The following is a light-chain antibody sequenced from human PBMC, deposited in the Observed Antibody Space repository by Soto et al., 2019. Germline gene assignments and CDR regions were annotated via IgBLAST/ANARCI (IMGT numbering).Light chain of an antibody. CDR1: QSVSSSY. J-gene: IGKJ5*01. V-gene: IGKV3-20*01. CDR3: QQYGNSPLT. Sequence: EIVLTQSPGTLSLSPGERATLSCRASQSVSSSYLAWYQQRPGQAPRLLIYGASNRATGIPDRFSGSGSGTDFTLTISRLEPEDFAVYFCQQYGNSPLTFGGGTRLEI. CDR2: GAS.